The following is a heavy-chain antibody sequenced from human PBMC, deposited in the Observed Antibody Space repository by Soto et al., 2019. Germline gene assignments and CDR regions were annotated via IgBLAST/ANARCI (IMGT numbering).Heavy chain of an antibody. CDR3: ANTVDTATGPPDNWFDH. D-gene: IGHD5-18*01. Sequence: VKVSCKASGYTFTSYGISWVRQAPGQGLEWMGWISAYNGNTNYAQKLQGRVTMTTDTSTSTAYMELRSLRSDDTAVYYCANTVDTATGPPDNWFDHWGQGTLVTVSS. V-gene: IGHV1-18*04. J-gene: IGHJ5*02. CDR2: ISAYNGNT. CDR1: GYTFTSYG.